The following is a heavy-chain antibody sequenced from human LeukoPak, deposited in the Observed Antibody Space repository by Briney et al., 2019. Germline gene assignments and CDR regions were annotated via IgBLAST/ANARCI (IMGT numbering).Heavy chain of an antibody. CDR3: ARQGRRGYSYGPGGY. J-gene: IGHJ4*02. V-gene: IGHV4-59*08. CDR1: GGSISTDY. Sequence: SETLSLTCTVSGGSISTDYWSWIRQPPGKGLEWIGYIYYSGSTYYNPSLKSRVTISVDTSKNQFSLKLSSVTAADTAVYYCARQGRRGYSYGPGGYWGQGTLVTVSS. CDR2: IYYSGST. D-gene: IGHD5-18*01.